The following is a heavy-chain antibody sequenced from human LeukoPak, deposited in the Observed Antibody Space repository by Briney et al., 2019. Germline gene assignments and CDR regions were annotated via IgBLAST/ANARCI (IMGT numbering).Heavy chain of an antibody. Sequence: PSETLSLTCTVSGVSISSGGYSWSWIRQHPGKGLEWIGYIYYSGSTYYDPSLKSRVTISVDTSKNQFSLKLSSVTAADTAVYYCARDRPYGSGSYCDYWGQGTLVTVSS. CDR2: IYYSGST. J-gene: IGHJ4*02. D-gene: IGHD3-10*01. V-gene: IGHV4-31*03. CDR3: ARDRPYGSGSYCDY. CDR1: GVSISSGGYS.